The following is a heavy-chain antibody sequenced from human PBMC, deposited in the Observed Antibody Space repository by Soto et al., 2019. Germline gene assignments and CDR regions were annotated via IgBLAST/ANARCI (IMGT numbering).Heavy chain of an antibody. D-gene: IGHD5-12*01. CDR1: GSRFSNFV. CDR2: IIPIFNST. J-gene: IGHJ4*02. CDR3: AREGRGRKAGYNGLVSLGY. V-gene: IGHV1-69*06. Sequence: QVQLVQSGAEVKTPGSSLKVSCKVSGSRFSNFVISWVRQAPGHGLEWLGRIIPIFNSTKYAQKFQGRVTITAGKSTSTASMELSSLSSDDTALYYCAREGRGRKAGYNGLVSLGYWGQGTLVTVSS.